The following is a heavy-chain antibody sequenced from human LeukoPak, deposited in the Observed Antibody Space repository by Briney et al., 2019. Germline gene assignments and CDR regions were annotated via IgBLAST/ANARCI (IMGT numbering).Heavy chain of an antibody. Sequence: SVKVSCKASGGTLSSYAFNWVRQAPGQGLEWMGGIIPMFGTATYAQNLQGRVTITTDESTTTTYMELSSLRAEDTAVCYCARSPRITGSLDYYYYMDVWGKGTTVTVSS. D-gene: IGHD1-20*01. V-gene: IGHV1-69*05. J-gene: IGHJ6*03. CDR1: GGTLSSYA. CDR2: IIPMFGTA. CDR3: ARSPRITGSLDYYYYMDV.